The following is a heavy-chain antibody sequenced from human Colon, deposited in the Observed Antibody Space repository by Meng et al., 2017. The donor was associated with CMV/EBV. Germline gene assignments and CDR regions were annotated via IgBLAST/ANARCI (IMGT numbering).Heavy chain of an antibody. D-gene: IGHD3-10*01. V-gene: IGHV1-2*02. CDR3: ARDLRVWFGEFKN. J-gene: IGHJ4*02. Sequence: QGQLVRLVAEVKKPGASVKVSCKASGYTFTGYYMHWVRQAPGQGLEWMGWINPNSGGTNYAQKFQGRVTMTRDTSISTAYMELSRLRSDDTAVYYCARDLRVWFGEFKNWGQGTLVTVSS. CDR1: GYTFTGYY. CDR2: INPNSGGT.